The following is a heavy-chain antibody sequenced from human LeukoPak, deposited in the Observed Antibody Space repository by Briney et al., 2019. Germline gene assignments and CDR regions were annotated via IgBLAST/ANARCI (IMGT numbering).Heavy chain of an antibody. Sequence: PSETLSLTCTVSGGSISSYYWSWIRQPAGKGLEWIGRIYTSGSTNHNPSLKSRVTISVDKSKNQFSLKLSSVTAADTAVYYCARDCPSSKDYDFWSGYSLGSYYYYMDVWGKGTTVTVSS. D-gene: IGHD3-3*01. J-gene: IGHJ6*03. V-gene: IGHV4-4*07. CDR2: IYTSGST. CDR3: ARDCPSSKDYDFWSGYSLGSYYYYMDV. CDR1: GGSISSYY.